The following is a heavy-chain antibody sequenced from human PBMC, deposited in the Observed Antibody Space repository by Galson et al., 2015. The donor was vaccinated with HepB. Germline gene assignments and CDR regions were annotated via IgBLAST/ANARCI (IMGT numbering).Heavy chain of an antibody. D-gene: IGHD1-26*01. V-gene: IGHV1-69*13. CDR1: GGTFNKYA. J-gene: IGHJ4*02. Sequence: SVKVSCKASGGTFNKYAVNWVRQAPGQGLEWMGGIIPVIGTANYAQKFQGRVAITADESTSTAYMELNSLRFEDTAVYYCARGVGAPRQDHYWGQGTLVTVSS. CDR3: ARGVGAPRQDHY. CDR2: IIPVIGTA.